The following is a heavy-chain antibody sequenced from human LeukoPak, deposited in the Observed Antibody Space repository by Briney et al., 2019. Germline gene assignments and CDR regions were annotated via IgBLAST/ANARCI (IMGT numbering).Heavy chain of an antibody. Sequence: ASAKVSCKASGYTFTGYYIHWVRQAPGQGLEWMGIINPSDGSTIYAQKFQGRVTMTRDMSTSTVYMELSSLRSEDTAVYYCAAYSGYDWSLKNWFDPWGQGTLVTVSS. J-gene: IGHJ5*02. CDR2: INPSDGST. V-gene: IGHV1-46*01. CDR3: AAYSGYDWSLKNWFDP. D-gene: IGHD5-12*01. CDR1: GYTFTGYY.